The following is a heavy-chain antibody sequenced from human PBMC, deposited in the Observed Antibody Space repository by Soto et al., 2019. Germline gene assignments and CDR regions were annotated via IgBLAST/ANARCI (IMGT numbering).Heavy chain of an antibody. J-gene: IGHJ4*02. CDR3: AISQDRGGRTTFIY. CDR2: INWKSDI. V-gene: IGHV3-9*01. CDR1: GFTFDDNA. D-gene: IGHD3-16*01. Sequence: GGSLRLSCAVSGFTFDDNAMHWVRQAPEKGLEWVSGINWKSDIGYADSAKGRFTISRDNAENSLYLQMNSLRAEDTALYYCAISQDRGGRTTFIYWGQGTQVTVSS.